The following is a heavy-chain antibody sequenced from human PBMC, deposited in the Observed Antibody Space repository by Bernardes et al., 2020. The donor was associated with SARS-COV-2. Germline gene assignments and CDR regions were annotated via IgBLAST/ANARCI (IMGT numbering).Heavy chain of an antibody. V-gene: IGHV1-2*02. Sequence: ASVKVSCKASGYTFTGYYMHWVRQAPGQGLEWMGWINPNSGGTNYAKKFQGRVTMTRDTSISTAYMELSRLRSDDTAVYYCAVRSGRNDYYYYYGDDAFPVLGYWGQGTLVTVSS. CDR2: INPNSGGT. J-gene: IGHJ4*02. D-gene: IGHD4-17*01. CDR3: AVRSGRNDYYYYYGDDAFPVLGY. CDR1: GYTFTGYY.